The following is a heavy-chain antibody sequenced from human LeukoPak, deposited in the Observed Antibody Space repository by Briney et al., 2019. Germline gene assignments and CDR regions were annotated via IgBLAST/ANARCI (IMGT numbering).Heavy chain of an antibody. Sequence: GASVKVSCKASGYTFTSYGISWVRQAPGQGLEWMGWISAYNGNTNYAQKLQGRVTMTTDTSTSTAYMELRSLRFDDTAVYYCARDSYYDFWSGYSSHYYGMDVWGQGTTVTVSS. V-gene: IGHV1-18*01. D-gene: IGHD3-3*01. CDR1: GYTFTSYG. J-gene: IGHJ6*02. CDR2: ISAYNGNT. CDR3: ARDSYYDFWSGYSSHYYGMDV.